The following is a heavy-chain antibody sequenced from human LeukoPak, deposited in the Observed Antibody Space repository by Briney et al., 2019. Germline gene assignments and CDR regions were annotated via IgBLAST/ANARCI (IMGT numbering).Heavy chain of an antibody. V-gene: IGHV3-21*01. CDR2: ISSSSTYI. D-gene: IGHD6-13*01. Sequence: PGGSLRLSCAASGFTFSTYTMSWVRQAPGEGLEWVSSISSSSTYISYPDSVKGRFTISRDNAKNSLYLQMNSLRAEDTAVYYCARAAAAGTNDYWGQGTLVTVSS. CDR3: ARAAAAGTNDY. CDR1: GFTFSTYT. J-gene: IGHJ4*02.